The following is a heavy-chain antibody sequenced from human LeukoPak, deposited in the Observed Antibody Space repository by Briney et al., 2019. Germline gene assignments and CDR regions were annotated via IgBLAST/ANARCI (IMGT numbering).Heavy chain of an antibody. V-gene: IGHV3-23*01. CDR3: AGHEREYYYGSSGYLGY. D-gene: IGHD3-22*01. Sequence: GGSLRLSCAASGFTFSSYAMSWVRQAPGKGLEWVSAISGSGGSTYYADSVKGRFTISRDNSKNTLYLQMNSLRAEDTAVYYCAGHEREYYYGSSGYLGYWGQGTLVTVSS. J-gene: IGHJ4*02. CDR1: GFTFSSYA. CDR2: ISGSGGST.